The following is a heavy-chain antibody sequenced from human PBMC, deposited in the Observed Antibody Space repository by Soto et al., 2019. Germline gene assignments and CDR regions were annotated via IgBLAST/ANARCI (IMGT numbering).Heavy chain of an antibody. CDR3: ARGYVDFWSGYSQAFDI. D-gene: IGHD3-3*01. Sequence: PGGSLRLSCAASGFTFSIYAMHWVRQAPGKGLEYVSAISSNGGSIYYANSVKGRFTISRDNSKNTLYLQMNSLRAEDTAVYYCARGYVDFWSGYSQAFDIWGQGTMVTVSS. CDR1: GFTFSIYA. V-gene: IGHV3-64*01. CDR2: ISSNGGSI. J-gene: IGHJ3*02.